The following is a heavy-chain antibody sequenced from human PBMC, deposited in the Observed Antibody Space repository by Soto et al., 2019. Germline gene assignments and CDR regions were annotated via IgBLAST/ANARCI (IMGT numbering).Heavy chain of an antibody. D-gene: IGHD1-26*01. CDR1: GGSISSGGYS. Sequence: PSETLSLTCAVSGGSISSGGYSWSWIRQPPGKGLEWIGYIYHSGSTYYNPSLKSRVTISVDRSKNQFSLKLSSVTAADTAVYYCAAGAALPRYYWGQGTLVTVSS. CDR3: AAGAALPRYY. CDR2: IYHSGST. V-gene: IGHV4-30-2*01. J-gene: IGHJ4*02.